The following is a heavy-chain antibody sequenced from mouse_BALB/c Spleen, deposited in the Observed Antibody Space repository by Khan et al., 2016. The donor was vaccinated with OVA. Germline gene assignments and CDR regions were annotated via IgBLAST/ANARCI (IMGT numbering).Heavy chain of an antibody. D-gene: IGHD4-1*01. CDR1: GYTFTDYV. CDR3: ARAGWDVFAY. V-gene: IGHV1-77*01. Sequence: QVRLQQSGPELVKPGASVKMSCKASGYTFTDYVMNWVKQRNGQGLEWIGQIYPGSDSTYYNEKFKGKATLTADRSSSTAYMQLSNLTSEDSAVYFWARAGWDVFAYWGQGTLVTVSA. J-gene: IGHJ3*01. CDR2: IYPGSDST.